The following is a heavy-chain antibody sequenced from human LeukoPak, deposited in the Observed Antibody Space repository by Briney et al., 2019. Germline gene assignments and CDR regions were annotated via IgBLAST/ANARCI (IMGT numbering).Heavy chain of an antibody. V-gene: IGHV1-8*01. CDR2: MNPNSGNT. D-gene: IGHD3-16*01. J-gene: IGHJ4*02. CDR3: ARGRVGGAYVDY. Sequence: ASVKVSCKASGYTFTSYDINWVRQATGQGLEWMEWMNPNSGNTSYAQKFQGRATMTRNTSISTAYMELSSLRSEDTAVYYCARGRVGGAYVDYWGQGTLVTVSS. CDR1: GYTFTSYD.